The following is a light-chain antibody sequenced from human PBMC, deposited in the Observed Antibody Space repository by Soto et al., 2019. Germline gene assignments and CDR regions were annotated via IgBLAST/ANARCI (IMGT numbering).Light chain of an antibody. CDR1: QSLNSY. J-gene: IGKJ4*01. V-gene: IGKV3-11*01. CDR3: QHRRSWPLT. CDR2: DAS. Sequence: EIVLTQSPATLSLSPGERATLSCRASQSLNSYLAWYQQKPGQAPRLLIYDASNRATGIPARFSGSGSATDFTLTISSLEPEDYAVYYCQHRRSWPLTFGGGTKVEIK.